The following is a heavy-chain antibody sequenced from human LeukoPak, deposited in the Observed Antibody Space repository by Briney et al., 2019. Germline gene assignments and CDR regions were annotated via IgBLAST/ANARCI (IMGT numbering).Heavy chain of an antibody. CDR2: ISSSSSTI. J-gene: IGHJ6*04. V-gene: IGHV3-48*01. CDR1: GFTFSSYS. Sequence: PGGSLRLSCAASGFTFSSYSMNWVRQAPGKGLEWVSYISSSSSTIYYADSVKGRFTISRDNAKNLLYLQMNSLRAEDTAVYYCAKGKYDFWSGYSDVWGKGTTVTVSS. CDR3: AKGKYDFWSGYSDV. D-gene: IGHD3-3*01.